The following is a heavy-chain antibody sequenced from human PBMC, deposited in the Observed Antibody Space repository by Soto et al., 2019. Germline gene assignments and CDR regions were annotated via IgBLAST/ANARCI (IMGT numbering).Heavy chain of an antibody. Sequence: QVQLQESGPGLVKPSETLSLTCTVSGGSISRYYWSWIRQPPGKGLEWIGYIYYSGRTNYNPSLKSRVTISVDTSKNQFSRKLSSVTAADTAVYYCARGYCSSTSCYIWDNWFDPWGQGTLVTVSS. V-gene: IGHV4-59*01. D-gene: IGHD2-2*02. CDR3: ARGYCSSTSCYIWDNWFDP. J-gene: IGHJ5*02. CDR1: GGSISRYY. CDR2: IYYSGRT.